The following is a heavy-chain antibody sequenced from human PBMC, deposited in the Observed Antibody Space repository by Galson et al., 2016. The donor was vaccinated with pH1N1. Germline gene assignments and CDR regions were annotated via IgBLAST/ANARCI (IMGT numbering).Heavy chain of an antibody. D-gene: IGHD3-3*01. CDR2: ISSYGGSP. Sequence: SLRLSCAASGFTFSNHAMHWVRQAPGKGLEYAAGISSYGGSPQYANSVKDRFIISRVNTKNTLYLQMGSLRVEDMAVYYCARSLNYDSWSGYSDYSMDVWGQGTTVTVSS. CDR1: GFTFSNHA. J-gene: IGHJ6*02. V-gene: IGHV3-64*01. CDR3: ARSLNYDSWSGYSDYSMDV.